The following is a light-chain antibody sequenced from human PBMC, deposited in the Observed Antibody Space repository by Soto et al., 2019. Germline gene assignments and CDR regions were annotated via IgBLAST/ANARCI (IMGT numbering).Light chain of an antibody. CDR1: SSDVGGYNY. CDR2: DVS. CDR3: CSYAGIYTFV. V-gene: IGLV2-11*01. Sequence: QSALTQPRSVSGSPGQSVTISCTGTSSDVGGYNYVSWYQQHPGKAPRLMIYDVSQRLSGVPDRFSGSKSGNTASLTISGLQAEDEADYYCCSYAGIYTFVFGTGTKVTVL. J-gene: IGLJ1*01.